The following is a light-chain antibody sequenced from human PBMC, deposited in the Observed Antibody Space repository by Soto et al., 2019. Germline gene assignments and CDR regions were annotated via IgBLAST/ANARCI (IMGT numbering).Light chain of an antibody. J-gene: IGLJ1*01. Sequence: QSVLTQPPSVSGAPGQRVTISCTGNSSNIGAGYDVHWYQQLPGTAPKLLIYGNSNRPSGVPDRFSGSKSGTSASLAITGLQAEDEADYYCQSYDSSLSGYVFGTGTTLTVL. V-gene: IGLV1-40*01. CDR2: GNS. CDR3: QSYDSSLSGYV. CDR1: SSNIGAGYD.